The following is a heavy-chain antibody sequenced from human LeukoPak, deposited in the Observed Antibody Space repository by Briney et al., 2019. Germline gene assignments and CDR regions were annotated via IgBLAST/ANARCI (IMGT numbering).Heavy chain of an antibody. D-gene: IGHD2-15*01. CDR1: GFTFSTYA. J-gene: IGHJ4*02. CDR3: AKDDRYCLDY. CDR2: ISGSGGST. Sequence: GGTLRLSCAASGFTFSTYAMSWVRQAPGRGLEWVSGISGSGGSTFYADSVKGRFTISRDNSKNTLYLQMNSLRAEDTAVYYCAKDDRYCLDYWGQGTLVTVSS. V-gene: IGHV3-23*01.